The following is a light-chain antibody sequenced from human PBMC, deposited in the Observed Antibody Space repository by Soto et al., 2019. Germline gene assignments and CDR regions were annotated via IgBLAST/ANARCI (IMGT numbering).Light chain of an antibody. CDR2: TGS. CDR3: LKYNTYWT. V-gene: IGKV1D-16*01. CDR1: QAIDSW. Sequence: DIQMTQSPSSVSASVGDRVTITCRASQAIDSWLAWYQQKPGEAPKLLIFTGSLLHSGVPPRFSGSGSGTEFTLTISSLQPDDFATYYCLKYNTYWTFGQGTKVDIK. J-gene: IGKJ1*01.